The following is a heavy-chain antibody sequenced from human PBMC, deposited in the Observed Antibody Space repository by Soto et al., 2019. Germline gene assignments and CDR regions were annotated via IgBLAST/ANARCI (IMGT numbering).Heavy chain of an antibody. CDR2: IYSGGST. CDR1: GFTVSSNY. V-gene: IGHV3-53*01. J-gene: IGHJ4*02. Sequence: GGSLRLSCAASGFTVSSNYMSWVRQAPGKGLEWVSVIYSGGSTYYADSVKGRFTISRDNSKNTLYLQMNSLGAEDTAVYYCASSPDYSSSPADYWGQGTLVTVSS. CDR3: ASSPDYSSSPADY. D-gene: IGHD6-6*01.